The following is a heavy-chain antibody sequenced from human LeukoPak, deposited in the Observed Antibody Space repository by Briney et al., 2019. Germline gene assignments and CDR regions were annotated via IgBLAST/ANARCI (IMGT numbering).Heavy chain of an antibody. D-gene: IGHD3-10*01. CDR1: GGSISSYS. J-gene: IGHJ5*02. Sequence: PSETLSLTCTVSGGSISSYSWSWIRQSPGKGLEWIGYISYNGRTNYNPSLKSRVIISVDTSKSQFSLNLSSVTAADTAVYYCARDAYRGVNQFDPWGQGTLVTVSS. CDR2: ISYNGRT. V-gene: IGHV4-59*01. CDR3: ARDAYRGVNQFDP.